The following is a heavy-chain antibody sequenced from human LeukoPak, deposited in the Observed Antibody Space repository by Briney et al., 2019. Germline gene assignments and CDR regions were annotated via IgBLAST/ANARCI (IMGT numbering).Heavy chain of an antibody. D-gene: IGHD3-3*01. CDR3: ARDPPLRFLEWLSPSGMDV. Sequence: GGSLSLSCAASGFTFSSYSMNWVRQAPGKGLEWVSYISSSSSTIYYADSVKGRFTISRDNAKNSLYLQMNSLRAEDTAVYYCARDPPLRFLEWLSPSGMDVWGQGTTVTVSS. J-gene: IGHJ6*02. V-gene: IGHV3-48*01. CDR1: GFTFSSYS. CDR2: ISSSSSTI.